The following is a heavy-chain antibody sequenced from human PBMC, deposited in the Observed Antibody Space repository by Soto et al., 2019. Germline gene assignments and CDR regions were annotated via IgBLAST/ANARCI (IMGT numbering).Heavy chain of an antibody. CDR1: GFTFSSYG. J-gene: IGHJ4*02. V-gene: IGHV3-30*18. D-gene: IGHD3-22*01. CDR3: AKVPAYYYDSSGYYFFV. CDR2: ISYDGSNK. Sequence: PLRLSCAASGFTFSSYGMYWVRQAPGKGLEWVAVISYDGSNKYYADSVKGRFTISRDNSKNTLYLQMNSLRAEDTAVYYCAKVPAYYYDSSGYYFFVWGQGTLVSVSS.